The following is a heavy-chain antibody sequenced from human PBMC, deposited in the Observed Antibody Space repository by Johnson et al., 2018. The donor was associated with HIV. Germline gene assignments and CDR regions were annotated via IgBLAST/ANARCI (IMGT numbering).Heavy chain of an antibody. V-gene: IGHV3-66*01. Sequence: VELVESGGGLVQPGGSLRLSCAASGFTVSSNYMSWVRQAPGTGLEWVSVIYSGGSTYYADSVRGRFTISRDNSKNPLYLQMNSLRAEDTAVYYCMLRTHAEKAFDIWGQGTMVTVSS. CDR1: GFTVSSNY. CDR3: MLRTHAEKAFDI. J-gene: IGHJ3*02. D-gene: IGHD2-8*01. CDR2: IYSGGST.